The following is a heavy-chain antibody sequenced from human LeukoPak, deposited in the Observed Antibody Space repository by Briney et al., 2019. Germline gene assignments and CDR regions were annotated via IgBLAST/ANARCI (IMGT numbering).Heavy chain of an antibody. D-gene: IGHD1-26*01. CDR2: VSGSGGST. V-gene: IGHV3-23*01. Sequence: SGGSLRLSCAASGFTFSSYAMSWVRQAPGKGLEWVSAVSGSGGSTYYADSVKGRITISRDNSKNTLYLQMNSLRAEDTAVYYCAPSLSGSYYVVGAFDIWGQGTMVTVSS. CDR1: GFTFSSYA. J-gene: IGHJ3*02. CDR3: APSLSGSYYVVGAFDI.